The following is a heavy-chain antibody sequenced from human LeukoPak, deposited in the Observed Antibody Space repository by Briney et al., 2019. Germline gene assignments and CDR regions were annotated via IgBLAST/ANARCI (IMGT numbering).Heavy chain of an antibody. CDR1: GFTFDDYA. Sequence: PGESLRLSCAASGFTFDDYAMHWVRQAPGKGLEWVSGISWNSGSIGYADSVKGRFTISRDNAKNSLYLQMNSLRAEDTALYYCAKDRGRVTSGDAFDIWGQGTMVTVSS. CDR3: AKDRGRVTSGDAFDI. J-gene: IGHJ3*02. V-gene: IGHV3-9*01. CDR2: ISWNSGSI. D-gene: IGHD2/OR15-2a*01.